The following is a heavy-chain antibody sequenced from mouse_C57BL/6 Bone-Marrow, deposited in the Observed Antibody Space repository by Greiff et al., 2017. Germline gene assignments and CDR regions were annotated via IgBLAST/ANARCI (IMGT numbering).Heavy chain of an antibody. D-gene: IGHD2-3*01. J-gene: IGHJ3*01. CDR2: IDPETGGT. CDR1: GYTFTDYE. CDR3: TRSGWLLPLFAD. Sequence: VQLQESGAELVRPGASVTLSCKASGYTFTDYEMHWVKQTPVHGLEWIGAIDPETGGTAYNQKFKGKAILTADKSSSTAYMELRSLTSEDSAVYYCTRSGWLLPLFADWGQGTLVTVSA. V-gene: IGHV1-15*01.